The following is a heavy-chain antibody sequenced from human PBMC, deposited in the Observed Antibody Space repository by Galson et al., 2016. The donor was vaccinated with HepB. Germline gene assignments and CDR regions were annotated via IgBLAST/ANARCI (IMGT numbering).Heavy chain of an antibody. J-gene: IGHJ4*02. CDR3: ARRGAIGSDFDY. CDR1: GGTFSTYA. CDR2: IIPISGTA. V-gene: IGHV1-69*13. Sequence: SVKASCKASGGTFSTYAISWVRQAPGQGLEWMGGIIPISGTADYAQKFQGRVTITADESTSSSYMELSSLRSEDTAVYYCARRGAIGSDFDYWGQGTLVTASS. D-gene: IGHD5/OR15-5a*01.